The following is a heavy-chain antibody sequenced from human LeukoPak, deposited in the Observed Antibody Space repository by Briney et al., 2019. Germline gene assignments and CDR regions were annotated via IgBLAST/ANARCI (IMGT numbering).Heavy chain of an antibody. CDR3: ARGARGYSYG. V-gene: IGHV4-61*01. CDR1: GGSVSSGSYY. D-gene: IGHD5-18*01. J-gene: IGHJ4*02. CDR2: IFNTGSP. Sequence: SETLSLTCTVSGGSVSSGSYYWSWIRQPPGKGLEWIGYIFNTGSPNYNPSLKSRVTISVDTSKNQFSLKLSSVTAADTAVYYCARGARGYSYGWGQGTLVTVSS.